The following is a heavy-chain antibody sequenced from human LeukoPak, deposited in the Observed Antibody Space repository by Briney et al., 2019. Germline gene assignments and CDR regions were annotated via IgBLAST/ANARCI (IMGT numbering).Heavy chain of an antibody. D-gene: IGHD3-10*01. CDR3: ARQWGVTMVRGVGVYFDY. V-gene: IGHV4-59*08. CDR2: IYYSGST. J-gene: IGHJ4*02. CDR1: GGSISSYY. Sequence: PSETLSLTCTVSGGSISSYYWSWIRQPPGKGLEWIGYIYYSGSTNYNPSLKSRVTISVDTSKNQFSLKLSSVTAADTAVYYCARQWGVTMVRGVGVYFDYWGQGTLVTVSS.